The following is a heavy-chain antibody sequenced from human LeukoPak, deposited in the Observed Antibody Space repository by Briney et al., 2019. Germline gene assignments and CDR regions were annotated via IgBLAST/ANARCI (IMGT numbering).Heavy chain of an antibody. J-gene: IGHJ4*02. CDR2: IYHSGST. Sequence: SETLSLTCAVSGGSISSSNWWSWVRQPPGKGLDWIGEIYHSGSTNYNPSLKSRVTISVDKSKNQFSLKLSSVTAADTAVYYCARIDGYSSGLTYFDYWGQGTLVTVSS. CDR3: ARIDGYSSGLTYFDY. D-gene: IGHD6-19*01. V-gene: IGHV4-4*02. CDR1: GGSISSSNW.